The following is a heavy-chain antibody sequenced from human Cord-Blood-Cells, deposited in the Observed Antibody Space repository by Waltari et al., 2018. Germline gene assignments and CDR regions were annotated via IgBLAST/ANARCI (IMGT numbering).Heavy chain of an antibody. J-gene: IGHJ4*02. CDR3: ARGREFDIVVVPAAPYFDY. V-gene: IGHV4-34*01. CDR1: GGSFRGYY. Sequence: QVQLQQWGAGLLTPSETLSLTCAVYGGSFRGYYWNWIRPPPGKGLEWIGEINHSGSTNYNPSLKSRVTISVDTSKNQFSLKLSSVTAADTAVYYCARGREFDIVVVPAAPYFDYWGQGTLVTVSS. D-gene: IGHD2-2*01. CDR2: INHSGST.